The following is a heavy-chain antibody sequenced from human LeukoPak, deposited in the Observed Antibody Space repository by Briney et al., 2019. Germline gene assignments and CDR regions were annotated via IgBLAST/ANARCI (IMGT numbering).Heavy chain of an antibody. Sequence: GGSLRLSCAAPGFTFSSDSMNWVRLAPGKGLEWVSSISSSSSYIYYADSVKGRFTISRDNAKNSLYLQMNSLRAEDTAVYYCARAQHTRYSYGYSFDYWGQGTLVTVSS. CDR2: ISSSSSYI. V-gene: IGHV3-21*01. D-gene: IGHD5-18*01. CDR3: ARAQHTRYSYGYSFDY. J-gene: IGHJ4*02. CDR1: GFTFSSDS.